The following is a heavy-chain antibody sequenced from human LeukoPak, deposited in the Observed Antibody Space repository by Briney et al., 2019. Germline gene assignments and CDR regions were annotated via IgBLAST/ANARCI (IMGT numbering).Heavy chain of an antibody. CDR2: ISSSGSTI. J-gene: IGHJ3*02. CDR3: ARLVSGYSYGHDAFDI. CDR1: GFTVSSYE. Sequence: PGGSLRLSCAASGFTVSSYEINWVRQAPGKGLEWVSYISSSGSTIYYADSVKGRFTISRDNAKNSLYLQMNSLRAEDTAVYYCARLVSGYSYGHDAFDIWGQGTMVTVSS. D-gene: IGHD5-18*01. V-gene: IGHV3-48*03.